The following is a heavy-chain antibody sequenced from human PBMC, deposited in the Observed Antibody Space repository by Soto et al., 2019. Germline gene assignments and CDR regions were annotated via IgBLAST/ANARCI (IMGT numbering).Heavy chain of an antibody. J-gene: IGHJ4*02. V-gene: IGHV4-39*01. Sequence: SETLSLTCTVSGGSISSSSYYWGWVRQPPGKGLEWIGTIYYSGSTYYNPSLKSRVTISVDTSKNQFSLKLSSVTAADTAVYYCARHPGYSNSPFASFDSWGQGTLVTVSS. D-gene: IGHD6-6*01. CDR3: ARHPGYSNSPFASFDS. CDR1: GGSISSSSYY. CDR2: IYYSGST.